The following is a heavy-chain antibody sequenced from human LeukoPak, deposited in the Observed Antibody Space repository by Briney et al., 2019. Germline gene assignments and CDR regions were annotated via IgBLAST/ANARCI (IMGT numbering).Heavy chain of an antibody. V-gene: IGHV3-66*01. CDR3: ARWSGSYGYFDY. J-gene: IGHJ4*02. D-gene: IGHD1-26*01. CDR1: GFTVSSNY. CDR2: IYSGGST. Sequence: GGSLRLSCAASGFTVSSNYMSWVRQAPGKGLEWVSVIYSGGSTYYADSVKGRFTISRGNSKNTLYLQMNSLRAEDTAVYYCARWSGSYGYFDYWGQGTLVTVSS.